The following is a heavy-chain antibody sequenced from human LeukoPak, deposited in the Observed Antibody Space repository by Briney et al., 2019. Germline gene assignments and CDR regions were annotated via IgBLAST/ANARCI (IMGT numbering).Heavy chain of an antibody. V-gene: IGHV3-23*01. CDR2: ISGSGGST. CDR1: GFTFSSYG. J-gene: IGHJ4*02. D-gene: IGHD2-8*01. Sequence: TGGSLRLSCAASGFTFSSYGMSWVRQAPGKGLEWVSAISGSGGSTYYADSVKGRFTISRDNSKNTLYLQMNSLRAEDTAVYYCAKRNVYHEYFDYWGQGTLVTVSS. CDR3: AKRNVYHEYFDY.